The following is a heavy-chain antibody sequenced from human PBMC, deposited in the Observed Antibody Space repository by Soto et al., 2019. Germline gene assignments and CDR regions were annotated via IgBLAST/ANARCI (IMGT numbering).Heavy chain of an antibody. D-gene: IGHD3-10*01. V-gene: IGHV4-38-2*01. CDR1: TYSISSDYY. CDR2: IYHSGST. Sequence: SETLSLTCAVSTYSISSDYYWGWIRQPPGKGLEWIGSIYHSGSTYYNPSLKSRVTISIDTSRKQFFLKVTSVSAADTAVYYCATSLWFGTQPEIWGPGTLVTVSS. J-gene: IGHJ4*02. CDR3: ATSLWFGTQPEI.